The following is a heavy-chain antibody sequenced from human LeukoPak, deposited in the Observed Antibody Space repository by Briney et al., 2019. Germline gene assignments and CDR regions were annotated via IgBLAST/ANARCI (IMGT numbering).Heavy chain of an antibody. CDR1: AFTFSSYA. J-gene: IGHJ5*02. V-gene: IGHV3-23*01. D-gene: IGHD2-2*01. CDR3: AKAAAEGYCSNTHCFVNWFDP. CDR2: ITGSGGYT. Sequence: PGGSLRLSCAASAFTFSSYAMSWVRQAPGKGLEWVSAITGSGGYTYYADSVKGRFTVSRDNSKNTLYLQMSSLRAEDTAVYFCAKAAAEGYCSNTHCFVNWFDPWGQGTLVTVSS.